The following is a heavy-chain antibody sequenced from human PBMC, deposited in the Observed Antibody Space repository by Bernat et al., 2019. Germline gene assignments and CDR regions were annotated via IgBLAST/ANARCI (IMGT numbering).Heavy chain of an antibody. Sequence: EVQLVESGGGLVQPGRSLRLSCTASGFTFGDYAMSWFRQAPGTGLEWVGFIRSKAYGGTTEYAASVKGRFTISRDDSKSIAYLQMNSLKTEDTAVYYCTRDPIAVAGTVTHWGQGTLVTVSS. CDR1: GFTFGDYA. J-gene: IGHJ4*02. CDR2: IRSKAYGGTT. CDR3: TRDPIAVAGTVTH. V-gene: IGHV3-49*03. D-gene: IGHD6-19*01.